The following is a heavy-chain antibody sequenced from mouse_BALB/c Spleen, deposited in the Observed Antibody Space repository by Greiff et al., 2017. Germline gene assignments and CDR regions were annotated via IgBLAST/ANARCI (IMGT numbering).Heavy chain of an antibody. CDR1: GFNIKDTY. CDR2: IDPANGNT. J-gene: IGHJ4*01. V-gene: IGHV14-3*02. D-gene: IGHD2-1*01. Sequence: VQLKESGAELVKPGASVKLSCTASGFNIKDTYMHWVKQRPEQGLEWIGRIDPANGNTKYDPKFQGKATITADTSSNTAYLQLSSLTSEDTAVYYCARSGGNYHYAMDYWGQGTSVTVSS. CDR3: ARSGGNYHYAMDY.